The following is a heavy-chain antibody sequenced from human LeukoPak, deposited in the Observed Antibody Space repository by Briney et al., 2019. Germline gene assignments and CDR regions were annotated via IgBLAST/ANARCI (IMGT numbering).Heavy chain of an antibody. D-gene: IGHD3-22*01. Sequence: SETLSLTCTVSGGSISGYYWSWIRQPAGKGLEWIGRIYTSERTNYNPSLKSRVIMSADTSKNQFSLKLTSVTAANTAVYVCAREADYYDTSGYYYLDYWGQGTLVTVSS. CDR3: AREADYYDTSGYYYLDY. CDR1: GGSISGYY. J-gene: IGHJ4*02. V-gene: IGHV4-4*07. CDR2: IYTSERT.